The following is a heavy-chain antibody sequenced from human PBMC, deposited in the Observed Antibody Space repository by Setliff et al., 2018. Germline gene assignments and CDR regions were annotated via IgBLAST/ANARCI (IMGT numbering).Heavy chain of an antibody. V-gene: IGHV1-2*02. CDR1: GYPFGGYY. Sequence: ASVKVSCKTSGYPFGGYYIYWMRQAPGQGLEWMGWIDPKSGRTKYAVKFQGRVTMTRDTSIRTIYMEVSSLTSDDTAMYYCAKQGDLAFDYWGQGTPWSPSPQ. D-gene: IGHD3-16*01. CDR3: AKQGDLAFDY. CDR2: IDPKSGRT. J-gene: IGHJ4*02.